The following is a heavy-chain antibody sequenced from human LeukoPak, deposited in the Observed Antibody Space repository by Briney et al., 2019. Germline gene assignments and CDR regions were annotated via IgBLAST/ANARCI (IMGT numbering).Heavy chain of an antibody. CDR3: ARGIAVTGLVDY. V-gene: IGHV3-21*01. J-gene: IGHJ4*02. D-gene: IGHD6-19*01. CDR1: GFTFSSYS. Sequence: GGSLRLSCAASGFTFSSYSMNWVRQTPGKGLEWVSSVSSSSTYIYYADSVKGRFTIYRDNAKNSLYLQMNSLRAEDTAVYYCARGIAVTGLVDYWGQGTLVTVSS. CDR2: VSSSSTYI.